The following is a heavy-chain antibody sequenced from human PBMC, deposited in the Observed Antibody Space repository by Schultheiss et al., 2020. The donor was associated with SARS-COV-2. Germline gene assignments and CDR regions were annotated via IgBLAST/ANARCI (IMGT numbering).Heavy chain of an antibody. CDR2: ISGSGGST. J-gene: IGHJ4*02. CDR1: GFTFSSYA. V-gene: IGHV3-23*01. D-gene: IGHD2/OR15-2a*01. CDR3: ARAILPAPFDA. Sequence: GGSLRLSCAASGFTFSSYAMSWVRQAPGKGLEWVSAISGSGGSTYYADSVKGRFTISRDNSKNTLYLQMNSLRAEGTAVYYCARAILPAPFDAWGQGTLVTVSS.